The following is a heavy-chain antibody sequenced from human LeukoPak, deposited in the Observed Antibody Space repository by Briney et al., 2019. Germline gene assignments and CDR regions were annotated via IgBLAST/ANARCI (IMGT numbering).Heavy chain of an antibody. CDR2: IKQDGSEK. Sequence: GGSLRLSCAASGFTFSSYWMSWVRQAPGKGLEWVANIKQDGSEKYYVDPVKGRFTISRDNAKNSLYLQMNSLRAEDTAVYYCARGDDASGYYSTGGPIDYWGQGTLVTVSS. J-gene: IGHJ4*02. D-gene: IGHD3-22*01. CDR1: GFTFSSYW. CDR3: ARGDDASGYYSTGGPIDY. V-gene: IGHV3-7*04.